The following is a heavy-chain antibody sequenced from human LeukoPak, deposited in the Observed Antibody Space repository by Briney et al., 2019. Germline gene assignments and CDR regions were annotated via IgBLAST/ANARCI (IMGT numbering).Heavy chain of an antibody. V-gene: IGHV4-34*01. D-gene: IGHD5-18*01. CDR2: INHSGNT. CDR3: ARRGYSYGRNDAFDI. CDR1: GGSFSGYY. J-gene: IGHJ3*02. Sequence: AENLSLTGAVYGGSFSGYYWSWIREPPGNGLDWIGEINHSGNTNYNPSLKSRVTIRRETPKHQLSLKESSVTAADTAVYYCARRGYSYGRNDAFDIWGQGPMLTVSS.